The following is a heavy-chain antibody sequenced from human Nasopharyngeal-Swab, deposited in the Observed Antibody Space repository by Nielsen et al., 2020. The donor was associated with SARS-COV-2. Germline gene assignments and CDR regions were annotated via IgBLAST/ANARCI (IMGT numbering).Heavy chain of an antibody. J-gene: IGHJ6*02. V-gene: IGHV3-74*01. D-gene: IGHD3-22*01. Sequence: GESLKISCAASGFTFSSYWMHWVRQAPGKGLVWVSRINSDGSSTSYADSVKGRFTISRDNAKNTLYLQMNSLRAEDTAVYYCARGAVMSDSSEYYYYYGMDVWGQGTTVTVSS. CDR3: ARGAVMSDSSEYYYYYGMDV. CDR2: INSDGSST. CDR1: GFTFSSYW.